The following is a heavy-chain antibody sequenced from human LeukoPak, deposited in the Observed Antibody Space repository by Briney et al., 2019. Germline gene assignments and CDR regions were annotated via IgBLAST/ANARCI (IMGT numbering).Heavy chain of an antibody. CDR3: ARGAYYYDSSGYLGIGY. CDR2: ISSNGGST. V-gene: IGHV3-64*01. CDR1: GFTFSSYA. Sequence: GGSLRLSCAASGFTFSSYAMHWVRQAPGKGLEYVSAISSNGGSTYYANSVKGRFTISRDNSKNTLYLQMGSLRAEDMAVCYCARGAYYYDSSGYLGIGYWGQGTLVTVSS. J-gene: IGHJ4*02. D-gene: IGHD3-22*01.